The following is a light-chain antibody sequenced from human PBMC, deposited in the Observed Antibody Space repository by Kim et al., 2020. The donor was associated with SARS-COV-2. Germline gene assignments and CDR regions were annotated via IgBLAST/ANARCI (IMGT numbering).Light chain of an antibody. CDR3: QQYDTWSALT. CDR1: QSVRSS. J-gene: IGKJ4*01. CDR2: GAS. V-gene: IGKV3D-15*01. Sequence: EIVSTQSPATLSVSPGERATLSCRASQSVRSSLAWYQQRPGQAPRLLIYGASIRATGVPARFTGSGSGTEFTLTISSLQSEDFEVYFCQQYDTWSALTFGGGTKVEIK.